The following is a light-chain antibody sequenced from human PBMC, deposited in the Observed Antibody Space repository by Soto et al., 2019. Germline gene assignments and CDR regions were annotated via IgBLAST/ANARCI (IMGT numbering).Light chain of an antibody. CDR1: QNIRGW. Sequence: DIQMTQSPSTLSASVGDRVSITCRASQNIRGWLAWYQQKPGKAPKLLIYDGSSLQSGVPSRFSGRESGAEFTLTISGLQPDDFATYYCQQYKDYPFTFGPGTKVETK. CDR2: DGS. J-gene: IGKJ3*01. V-gene: IGKV1-5*01. CDR3: QQYKDYPFT.